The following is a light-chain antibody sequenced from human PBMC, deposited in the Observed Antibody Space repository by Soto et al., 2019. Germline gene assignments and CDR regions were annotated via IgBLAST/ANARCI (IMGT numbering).Light chain of an antibody. V-gene: IGKV3-20*01. Sequence: DIVLTQSPGTLSLSPGERTTISCRASQTVSSNYLAWYQQKPGQAPRLLIYGASSRAPGIPDRFSGSGSGTDFSPTISRLELEDFAVYYCQQYGSSPAYTFGQGTKLEI. CDR3: QQYGSSPAYT. CDR1: QTVSSNY. CDR2: GAS. J-gene: IGKJ2*01.